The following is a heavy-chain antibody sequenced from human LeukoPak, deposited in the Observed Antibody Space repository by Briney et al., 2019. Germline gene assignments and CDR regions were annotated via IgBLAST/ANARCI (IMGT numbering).Heavy chain of an antibody. CDR2: IYPSDSDT. D-gene: IGHD2-15*01. V-gene: IGHV5-51*01. CDR1: GYSFTNYW. J-gene: IGHJ4*02. CDR3: ARRYCSGGSCNFDY. Sequence: GESLQISCQGSGYSFTNYWIGWVGPMPGKGLEWMGSIYPSDSDTRYSPSFQGQVTISAEKSISTAYLQWSSLKASDTAMFYCARRYCSGGSCNFDYWGQGTLVTVSS.